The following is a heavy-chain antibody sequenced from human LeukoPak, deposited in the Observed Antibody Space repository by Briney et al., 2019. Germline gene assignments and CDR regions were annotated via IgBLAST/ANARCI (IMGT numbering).Heavy chain of an antibody. Sequence: ASVKVSCKASRYTFTGYYMHWVRQAPGQGLEWMGRINPNSGGTNYAQKFQGRVTMTRDTSISTAYMELSRLRSDDTAVYYCARDLVYYDSSGYYDYWGQGTLVTVSS. J-gene: IGHJ4*02. V-gene: IGHV1-2*06. D-gene: IGHD3-22*01. CDR2: INPNSGGT. CDR3: ARDLVYYDSSGYYDY. CDR1: RYTFTGYY.